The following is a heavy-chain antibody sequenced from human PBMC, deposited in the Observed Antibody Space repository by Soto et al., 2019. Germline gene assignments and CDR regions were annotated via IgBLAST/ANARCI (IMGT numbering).Heavy chain of an antibody. Sequence: SETLSLTCTVSGGSISSSSYYWGWIRQPPGKGLEWIGSIYYSGSTYYNPSLKSRVTISVDTSKNQFSLKLSSVTAADTAVYYCARKTTVTDRYYYYYMDVWGKGTTVTVSS. CDR1: GGSISSSSYY. CDR3: ARKTTVTDRYYYYYMDV. J-gene: IGHJ6*03. D-gene: IGHD4-17*01. V-gene: IGHV4-39*01. CDR2: IYYSGST.